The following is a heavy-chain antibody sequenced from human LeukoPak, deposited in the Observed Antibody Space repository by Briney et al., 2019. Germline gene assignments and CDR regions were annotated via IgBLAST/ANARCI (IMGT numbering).Heavy chain of an antibody. V-gene: IGHV4-38-2*02. D-gene: IGHD2-2*01. J-gene: IGHJ4*02. CDR1: GYSISSGYY. CDR2: IYHSGST. CDR3: ARGYQLLSYYFDY. Sequence: SETLSLTCTVSGYSISSGYYWGWIRQPPGKGLEWIGSIYHSGSTYYNPSLKGRVTISVDTSKNQFSLKLSSVTAADTAVYYCARGYQLLSYYFDYWGQGTLVTVSS.